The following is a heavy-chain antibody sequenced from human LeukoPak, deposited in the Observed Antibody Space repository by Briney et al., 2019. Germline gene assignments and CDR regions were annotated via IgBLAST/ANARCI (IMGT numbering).Heavy chain of an antibody. J-gene: IGHJ4*02. CDR3: AKGSSGYYYGYFDY. Sequence: GGSLRLSCAASGFTFSSYALSWVRQAPGKGLEWVSAISVSGGSTWSADSVKGRFTISRDNSKNTLYLQMNSLRVEDTALYYCAKGSSGYYYGYFDYWGQGTLVTVSS. V-gene: IGHV3-23*01. D-gene: IGHD3-22*01. CDR1: GFTFSSYA. CDR2: ISVSGGST.